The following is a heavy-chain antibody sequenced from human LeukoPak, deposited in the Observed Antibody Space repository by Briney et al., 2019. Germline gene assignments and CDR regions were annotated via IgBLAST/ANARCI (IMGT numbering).Heavy chain of an antibody. Sequence: SETLSLTCAVSGYSISSGYYWGWIRQTPGKGLEWIGSIYQSGSTYYNPSLKSRVTISLDMSKNHFSLKLSSVTAADTAVYFCARRYISGWFFDYWGQGTLVTVSS. CDR3: ARRYISGWFFDY. V-gene: IGHV4-38-2*01. CDR1: GYSISSGYY. J-gene: IGHJ4*02. CDR2: IYQSGST. D-gene: IGHD6-19*01.